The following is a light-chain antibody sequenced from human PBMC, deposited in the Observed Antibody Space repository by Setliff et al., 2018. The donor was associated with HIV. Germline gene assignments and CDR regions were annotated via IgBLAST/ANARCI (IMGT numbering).Light chain of an antibody. Sequence: QSVLAQPASVSGSPGQSITTSCTGTRSDVGGDRYVSWFRQHPDKAPKLIIYNVDNRPSGISDRFSGSRSGNTASLSISGLQAEDEADYYCSSHRDTNTLEVFGTGTKVTVL. J-gene: IGLJ1*01. CDR3: SSHRDTNTLEV. V-gene: IGLV2-14*01. CDR2: NVD. CDR1: RSDVGGDRY.